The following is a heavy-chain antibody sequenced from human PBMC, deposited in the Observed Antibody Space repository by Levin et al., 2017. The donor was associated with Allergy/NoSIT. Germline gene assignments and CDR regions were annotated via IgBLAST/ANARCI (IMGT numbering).Heavy chain of an antibody. J-gene: IGHJ4*02. D-gene: IGHD5-24*01. CDR1: GGSISSYY. Sequence: ASETLSLTCTVSGGSISSYYWSWIRQPPGKGLEWIGYIYYSGSTNYNPSLKSRVTISVDTSKNQFSLKLSSVTAADTAVYYCARHGGRDGHQYYFDYWGQGTLVTVSS. CDR2: IYYSGST. V-gene: IGHV4-59*08. CDR3: ARHGGRDGHQYYFDY.